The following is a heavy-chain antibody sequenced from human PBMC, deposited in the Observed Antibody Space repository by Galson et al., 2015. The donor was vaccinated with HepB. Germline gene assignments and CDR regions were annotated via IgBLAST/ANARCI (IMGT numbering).Heavy chain of an antibody. CDR3: ARDFKYDGYYYGMDV. V-gene: IGHV1-2*02. CDR1: GYTFTGYK. D-gene: IGHD1-1*01. J-gene: IGHJ6*02. CDR2: INPNSGGT. Sequence: SVKVSCKASGYTFTGYKMHWVRQAPGQGLEWMGWINPNSGGTNYAQKFQGRVTMTRDTSINTAYMELSRLRSDDTAIYYCARDFKYDGYYYGMDVWGQGTTVTVSS.